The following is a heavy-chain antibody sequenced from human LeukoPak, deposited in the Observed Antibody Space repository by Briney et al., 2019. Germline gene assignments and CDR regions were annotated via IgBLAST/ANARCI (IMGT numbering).Heavy chain of an antibody. CDR2: IHHTGNT. J-gene: IGHJ5*02. Sequence: SETLSLTCTVSGSSITTYTHWGWIRQSPGKGLEWIASIHHTGNTYYNPSLESRVTISIDTSKNQFSLEVGSVTAADTAFYFCVNSKSNYEAVSWGPGTLVTVSS. CDR1: GSSITTYTH. V-gene: IGHV4-38-2*02. CDR3: VNSKSNYEAVS. D-gene: IGHD3-22*01.